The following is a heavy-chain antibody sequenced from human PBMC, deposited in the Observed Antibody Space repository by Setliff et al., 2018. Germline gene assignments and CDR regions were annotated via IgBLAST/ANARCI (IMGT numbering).Heavy chain of an antibody. CDR1: GFTFSNYA. CDR2: IKSKTDGGTT. Sequence: GGSLRLSCVASGFTFSNYAMAWVRQAPGKGLEWVGRIKSKTDGGTTDYAANVKGRFTISRDDSKDMVYLQMNSLKIEDTAMYFCTAGGPWGQGTLVTVSS. J-gene: IGHJ4*02. V-gene: IGHV3-15*01. CDR3: TAGGP.